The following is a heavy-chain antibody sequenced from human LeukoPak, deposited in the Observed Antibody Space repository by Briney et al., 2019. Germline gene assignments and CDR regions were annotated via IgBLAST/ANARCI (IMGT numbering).Heavy chain of an antibody. CDR3: ASRYYDFWSGYIDY. V-gene: IGHV4-34*01. CDR2: INHSGST. Sequence: SETLSLTCAVYGGSFSGYYWSWIRQPPGKGLEWIGEINHSGSTNYNPSLKSRVTISVDTSKNQFSLKLSSVTAADTAVYYCASRYYDFWSGYIDYWGQGTLVTVSS. CDR1: GGSFSGYY. D-gene: IGHD3-3*01. J-gene: IGHJ4*02.